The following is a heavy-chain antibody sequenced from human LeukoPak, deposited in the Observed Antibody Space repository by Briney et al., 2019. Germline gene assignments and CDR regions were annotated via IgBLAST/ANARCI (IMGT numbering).Heavy chain of an antibody. J-gene: IGHJ4*02. CDR2: ITGSSNII. CDR1: GFTFSSYS. Sequence: PGGSLRLSCAGSGFTFSSYSMSWVRQAPGKGLEWISYITGSSNIIHYADSAKGRFTISRDNGKNSLYLQMNSLRAEDTAVYYCARDPADYWGQGTLVTVSS. V-gene: IGHV3-48*01. CDR3: ARDPADY.